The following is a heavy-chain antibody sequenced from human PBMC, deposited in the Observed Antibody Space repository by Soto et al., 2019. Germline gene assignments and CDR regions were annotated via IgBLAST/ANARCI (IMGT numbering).Heavy chain of an antibody. CDR1: GYTFTGYY. D-gene: IGHD6-19*01. J-gene: IGHJ4*02. Sequence: ASLKVSCTAAGYTFTGYYMHWVRQAPGQGLEWMGWINPNSGGTNYAQKFQGRVTMTRDTSISTAYMELSRLRSDDTAVYYCARGRRSNSSGWSRPQGFDYWGPATLLTLS. V-gene: IGHV1-2*02. CDR2: INPNSGGT. CDR3: ARGRRSNSSGWSRPQGFDY.